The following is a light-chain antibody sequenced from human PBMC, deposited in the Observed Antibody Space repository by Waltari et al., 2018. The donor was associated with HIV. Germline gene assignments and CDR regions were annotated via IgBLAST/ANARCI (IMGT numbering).Light chain of an antibody. J-gene: IGKJ4*01. Sequence: DIQMTQSPATLSASVGDRVTITCQATQSINKYLAWYQQKPGKAPKLLIYRASNLENGVPTRFSGGGSGTEFTLTISSLQPDDFATYYCQQYNSLFPYSFGGGTKVEIK. CDR1: QSINKY. CDR3: QQYNSLFPYS. CDR2: RAS. V-gene: IGKV1-5*03.